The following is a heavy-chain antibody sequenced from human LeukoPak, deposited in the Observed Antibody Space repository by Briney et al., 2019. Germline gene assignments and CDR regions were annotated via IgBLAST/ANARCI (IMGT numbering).Heavy chain of an antibody. CDR1: GYSFTSYW. CDR3: SRGPNTSGSLPDY. D-gene: IGHD3-10*01. V-gene: IGHV5-51*01. CDR2: IYPGDSDT. J-gene: IGHJ4*02. Sequence: GESLKISCKGSGYSFTSYWIGWVRQMPGKGLEWMGIIYPGDSDTRYSPSFQGQVTISADRSISTAYLQWSSLEASDSPMYYCSRGPNTSGSLPDYWGQGTLVTVSS.